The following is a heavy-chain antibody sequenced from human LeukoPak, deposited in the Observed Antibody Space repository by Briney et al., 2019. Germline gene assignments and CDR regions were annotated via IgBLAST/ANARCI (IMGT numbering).Heavy chain of an antibody. J-gene: IGHJ1*01. CDR1: GGSISSYY. CDR2: IYPSGST. V-gene: IGHV4-4*07. D-gene: IGHD6-19*01. Sequence: SDTLSLTCTVSGGSISSYYWRWIRQPAGKGLEWIGRIYPSGSTNYNPSLNSRVTISVGTSTNQFSLRLSSVTAADTAVYSCEGDGASSGWHFQEWGQGSLVTVSS. CDR3: EGDGASSGWHFQE.